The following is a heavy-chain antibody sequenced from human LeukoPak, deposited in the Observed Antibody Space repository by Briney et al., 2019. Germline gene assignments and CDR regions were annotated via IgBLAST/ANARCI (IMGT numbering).Heavy chain of an antibody. J-gene: IGHJ4*02. CDR1: GFTFSSYS. D-gene: IGHD6-13*01. CDR2: ISSSSSTI. Sequence: GGSLRLSCADSGFTFSSYSMNWVRQAPGKGLEWVSYISSSSSTIYYADSVKGRFTISRDNAKNSLYLQMNSLRAEDTAVYYCARGSGGYXXDFDYWGQGTLVTVSS. CDR3: ARGSGGYXXDFDY. V-gene: IGHV3-48*01.